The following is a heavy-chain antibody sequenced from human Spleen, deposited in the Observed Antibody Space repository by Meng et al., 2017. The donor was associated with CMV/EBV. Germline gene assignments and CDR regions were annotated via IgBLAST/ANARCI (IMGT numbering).Heavy chain of an antibody. D-gene: IGHD2-2*01. CDR2: IGDSGGST. CDR3: AKDRSCRSASCSFDY. J-gene: IGHJ4*02. Sequence: GGSLRLSCAASGFTVSSNYMSWVRQAPGKGLEWVSGIGDSGGSTYYADSVKGRFTISRDNFKNALYLQMSSLRAEDTAVYYCAKDRSCRSASCSFDYWGQGTVVTVSS. CDR1: GFTVSSNY. V-gene: IGHV3-23*01.